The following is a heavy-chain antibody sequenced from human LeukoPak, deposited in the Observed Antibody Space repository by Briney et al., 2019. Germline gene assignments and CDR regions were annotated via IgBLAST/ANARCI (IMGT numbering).Heavy chain of an antibody. V-gene: IGHV3-23*01. Sequence: GGSLRLSCAASEFTFSAFAMSWVRQSPGKGLEWVSTISSSGSSTYYADSVKGRFTVSRDNSRNTLCLQMNSLRAEDTAIYYCAKGGSSWARFDDWGQGTLVTVSS. CDR2: ISSSGSST. D-gene: IGHD6-13*01. CDR3: AKGGSSWARFDD. J-gene: IGHJ4*02. CDR1: EFTFSAFA.